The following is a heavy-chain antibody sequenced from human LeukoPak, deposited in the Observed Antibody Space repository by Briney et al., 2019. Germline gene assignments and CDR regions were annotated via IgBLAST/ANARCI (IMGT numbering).Heavy chain of an antibody. Sequence: SETLSLTCTVSGGSISGSSCYWGWIRQPPGKGLEWIGSIYYSGSTYYSPSLKSRVTISVDTSKNQFSLKLSSVTAADTAVYHCARGVLDSGSSGLVWFDPWGQGTLVTVSS. CDR1: GGSISGSSCY. CDR2: IYYSGST. J-gene: IGHJ5*02. V-gene: IGHV4-39*01. D-gene: IGHD6-6*01. CDR3: ARGVLDSGSSGLVWFDP.